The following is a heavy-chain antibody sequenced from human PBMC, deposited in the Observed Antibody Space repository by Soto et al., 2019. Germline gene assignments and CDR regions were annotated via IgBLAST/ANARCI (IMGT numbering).Heavy chain of an antibody. J-gene: IGHJ6*04. CDR3: AKDLRSSVVPAAMSV. CDR2: ISGSGGST. CDR1: GFSLNSHW. Sequence: GGSLRLSCAASGFSLNSHWMHWVRQAPGRGLVWVSAISGSGGSTYYADSVKGRFTISRDNSKNTLYLQMNSLRAEDTAVYYCAKDLRSSVVPAAMSVWGKGTTVTVSS. D-gene: IGHD2-2*01. V-gene: IGHV3-23*01.